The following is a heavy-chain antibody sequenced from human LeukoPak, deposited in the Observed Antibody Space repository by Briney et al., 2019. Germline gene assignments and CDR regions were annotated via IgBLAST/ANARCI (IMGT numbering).Heavy chain of an antibody. V-gene: IGHV1-46*01. CDR1: GYTFTSYY. Sequence: GASVTVSCKASGYTFTSYYLHWVRQAPGQGLECVGIINPSSGTTTYAQNLQGRVTMTRDTSTTTVYMELNSLRADDTAMYYCARDYTGGGSSWSDNWFDPWGQGTLVTVSS. CDR3: ARDYTGGGSSWSDNWFDP. J-gene: IGHJ5*01. CDR2: INPSSGTT. D-gene: IGHD6-13*01.